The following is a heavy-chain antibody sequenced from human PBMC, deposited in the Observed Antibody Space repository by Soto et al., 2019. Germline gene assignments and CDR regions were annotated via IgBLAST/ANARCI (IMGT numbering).Heavy chain of an antibody. CDR1: GGSISSGDYY. CDR3: ARWWSGSRQGFDP. D-gene: IGHD3-3*01. CDR2: IYYSGST. V-gene: IGHV4-31*03. J-gene: IGHJ5*02. Sequence: QVQLQESGPGLVKPSQTLSLTCTVSGGSISSGDYYWSWIRQHPGKGLEWIGYIYYSGSTYYNPSLQGRVTXSXDXXKNQFSLKLSSVTAADTAVYYCARWWSGSRQGFDPWGQGTLVTVSS.